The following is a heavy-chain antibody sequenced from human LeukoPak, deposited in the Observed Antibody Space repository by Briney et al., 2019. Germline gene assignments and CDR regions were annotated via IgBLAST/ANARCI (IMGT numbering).Heavy chain of an antibody. CDR3: ARARYSANDYSDY. CDR1: GFTFSNFN. Sequence: GGSLRLSCAASGFTFSNFNMNWVRQAPGKGLEWVSCISSSGYSIYYADSVKGRFTISRDNAKNSLYLQMSSLKTEDTALYYCARARYSANDYSDYWGQGTLVTVSS. J-gene: IGHJ4*02. CDR2: ISSSGYSI. V-gene: IGHV3-21*04. D-gene: IGHD1-26*01.